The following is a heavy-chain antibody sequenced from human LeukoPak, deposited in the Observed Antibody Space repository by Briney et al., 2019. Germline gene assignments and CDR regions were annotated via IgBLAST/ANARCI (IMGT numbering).Heavy chain of an antibody. D-gene: IGHD6-19*01. V-gene: IGHV4-39*01. CDR1: GGSISSSSYY. CDR2: IYYSGST. J-gene: IGHJ4*02. Sequence: PSETLSLTCTVSGGSISSSSYYWGWIRQPPGKGLEWIGSIYYSGSTYYNPSLKSRVTISVDTSKNRFSLKLSSVTAADTAVYYCASDSGTGYSSGWYLDYWGQGTLVTVSS. CDR3: ASDSGTGYSSGWYLDY.